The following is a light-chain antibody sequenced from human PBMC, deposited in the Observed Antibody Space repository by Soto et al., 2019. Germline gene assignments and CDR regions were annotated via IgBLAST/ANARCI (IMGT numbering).Light chain of an antibody. J-gene: IGKJ3*01. CDR1: DSVDGS. CDR2: GAS. CDR3: QQYGSSPFT. Sequence: EIVMTQSPATLSVSPGERATLSCRASDSVDGSIAWYQQKPGQAPRLLIYGASSRATGIPDRFSGSGSGTDFTLTISRLEPEDFAVYYCQQYGSSPFTFGPGTKVDNK. V-gene: IGKV3-20*01.